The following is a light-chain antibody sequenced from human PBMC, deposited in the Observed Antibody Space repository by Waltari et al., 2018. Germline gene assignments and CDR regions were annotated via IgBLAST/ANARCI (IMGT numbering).Light chain of an antibody. CDR2: RVA. V-gene: IGKV2-30*01. CDR3: MQGIHRPWT. CDR1: QSLVSSDGNTY. J-gene: IGKJ1*01. Sequence: DVVMTQSPLSLPVTLGQPASISCRSSQSLVSSDGNTYFNWFHQRPGQSPRRLIYRVAIRDSGIPDRCSGSESGTDFTLRISRVEAEDVGVYYCMQGIHRPWTFGQGTKVEI.